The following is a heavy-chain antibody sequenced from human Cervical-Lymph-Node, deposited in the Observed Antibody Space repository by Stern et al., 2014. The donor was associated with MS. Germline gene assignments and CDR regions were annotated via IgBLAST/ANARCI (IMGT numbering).Heavy chain of an antibody. CDR1: GGTFSSYA. CDR3: ARGELKEGLVRGMDV. D-gene: IGHD1-26*01. Sequence: QLVESGAEVKKPGSSVKVSCKASGGTFSSYAISWVRQAPGQGLEWMGVMIPIFGTANYAQKCQGRVTITADESTSTAYMELSSLRSEDTAVYYCARGELKEGLVRGMDVWGQGTTVTVSS. V-gene: IGHV1-69*01. CDR2: MIPIFGTA. J-gene: IGHJ6*02.